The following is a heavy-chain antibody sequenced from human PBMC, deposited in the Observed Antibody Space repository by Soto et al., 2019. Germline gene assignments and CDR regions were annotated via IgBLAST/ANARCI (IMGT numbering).Heavy chain of an antibody. D-gene: IGHD5-18*01. Sequence: QVQLVQSGAEVKKPGASVKVSCKASGYTFTSYGINWVRQATGQGLEWMGWMNPNSGNTGYAQKFQGRVTMTRNTSISTAYMVLSSLRSEDTAVYYCARRGYSYGPLDFDYWGQGTLVTVSS. V-gene: IGHV1-8*01. CDR2: MNPNSGNT. J-gene: IGHJ4*02. CDR3: ARRGYSYGPLDFDY. CDR1: GYTFTSYG.